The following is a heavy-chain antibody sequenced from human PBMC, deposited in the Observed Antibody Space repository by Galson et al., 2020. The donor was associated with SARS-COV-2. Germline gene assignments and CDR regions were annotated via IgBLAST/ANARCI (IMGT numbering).Heavy chain of an antibody. J-gene: IGHJ4*02. CDR1: GYTFTSYG. Sequence: ASVKVSCKASGYTFTSYGISWVRQAPGQRLEWMGWISAYNDNTKYAQNLQGRVTMTTDTSTATAYMELRSLRSDETAVFYCARTDTIEYYYGSGTEPLVDYWGQGTLGTVSS. V-gene: IGHV1-18*01. CDR2: ISAYNDNT. CDR3: ARTDTIEYYYGSGTEPLVDY. D-gene: IGHD3-10*01.